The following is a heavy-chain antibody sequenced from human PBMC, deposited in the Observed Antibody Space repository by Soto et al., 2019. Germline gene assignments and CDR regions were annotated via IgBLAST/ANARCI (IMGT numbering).Heavy chain of an antibody. V-gene: IGHV1-69*13. Sequence: SVKVSCKASGGTFSSYAISWVRQAPGQGLEWMGGIIPIFGTANYAQKFQGRVTITADESTSTAYMELSSLRSEDTAVYYCARDLYSSGWYVGPDFDYWGQGTLVTVSS. CDR3: ARDLYSSGWYVGPDFDY. J-gene: IGHJ4*02. CDR2: IIPIFGTA. CDR1: GGTFSSYA. D-gene: IGHD6-19*01.